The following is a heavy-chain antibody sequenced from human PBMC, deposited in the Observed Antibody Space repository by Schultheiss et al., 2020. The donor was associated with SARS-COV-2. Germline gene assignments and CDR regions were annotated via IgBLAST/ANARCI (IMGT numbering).Heavy chain of an antibody. D-gene: IGHD3-22*01. V-gene: IGHV1-46*04. CDR2: INPSGGST. J-gene: IGHJ4*02. CDR3: ANHYYYDSSGYFG. CDR1: GGTFSSYA. Sequence: ASVKVSCKASGGTFSSYAISWVRQAPGQGLEWMGIINPSGGSTSYAQKLQGRVTMTRDTSTSTVYMELSSLRSEDTAVYYCANHYYYDSSGYFGWGQGTLVTVSS.